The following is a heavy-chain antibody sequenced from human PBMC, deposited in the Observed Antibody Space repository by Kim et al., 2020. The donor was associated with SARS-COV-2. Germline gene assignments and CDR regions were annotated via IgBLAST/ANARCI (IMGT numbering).Heavy chain of an antibody. CDR1: GFTFSSYG. Sequence: GGSLRLSCAASGFTFSSYGMHWVRQAPGKGLEWVAVISYDGSNKYYADSVKGRFTISRDNSKNTLYLQMNSLRAEDTAVYYCAKSKVPITFGGTRRGYFDYWGQGTLVTVSS. D-gene: IGHD3-16*01. J-gene: IGHJ4*02. CDR2: ISYDGSNK. CDR3: AKSKVPITFGGTRRGYFDY. V-gene: IGHV3-30*18.